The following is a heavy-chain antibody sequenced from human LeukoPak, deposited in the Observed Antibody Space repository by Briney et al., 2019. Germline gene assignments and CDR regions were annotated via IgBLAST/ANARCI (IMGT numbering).Heavy chain of an antibody. J-gene: IGHJ5*02. V-gene: IGHV6-1*01. Sequence: SQTLSLTCAISGDTVSARNAAWNWIRQSPSRGLVWLGSTYYKTNCSIDYAESVKGLIAITADASNNHIALQVNSVTPEDTAVYYCARDQRYDTGWSGAPALSVGWLDRWGQGTLVTVSS. CDR2: TYYKTNCSI. CDR3: ARDQRYDTGWSGAPALSVGWLDR. CDR1: GDTVSARNAA. D-gene: IGHD6-19*01.